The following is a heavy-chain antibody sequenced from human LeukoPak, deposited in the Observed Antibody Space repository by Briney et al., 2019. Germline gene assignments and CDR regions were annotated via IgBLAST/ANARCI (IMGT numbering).Heavy chain of an antibody. Sequence: GGSLRLSCAASGFTVSSNYMSWVRQAPGKGLEWVSVIYSGGSTYYADSVKGRFTISRDNSKNTLYLQMNSLRAEDTAVYYCARLDYYGLGSPSGAFDIWGQGTMVTVSS. V-gene: IGHV3-66*04. D-gene: IGHD3-10*01. CDR1: GFTVSSNY. CDR3: ARLDYYGLGSPSGAFDI. J-gene: IGHJ3*02. CDR2: IYSGGST.